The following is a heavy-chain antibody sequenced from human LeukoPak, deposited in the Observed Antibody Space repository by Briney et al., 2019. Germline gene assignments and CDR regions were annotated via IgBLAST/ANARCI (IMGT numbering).Heavy chain of an antibody. CDR3: ARDQGYSYGPRKYYFDY. CDR1: GGTFSSYA. D-gene: IGHD5-18*01. V-gene: IGHV1-69*13. CDR2: VIPIFGTA. Sequence: EASVNVSCKASGGTFSSYAISWVRQAPAQGLEWMGGVIPIFGTANYAQKFQGRVTVTADESTSTAYMELSSLRSEDTAVYYCARDQGYSYGPRKYYFDYWGQGTLVTVSS. J-gene: IGHJ4*02.